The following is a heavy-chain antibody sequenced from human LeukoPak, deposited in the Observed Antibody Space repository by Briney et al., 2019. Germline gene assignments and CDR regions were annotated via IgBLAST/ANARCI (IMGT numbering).Heavy chain of an antibody. CDR3: AREPCSTTNCRIFDY. J-gene: IGHJ4*02. D-gene: IGHD2-2*01. CDR2: ISDSGSII. V-gene: IGHV3-11*04. Sequence: GGSLRLSCAASGFTFSDFYMSWIRQAPGKGLEWVSYISDSGSIIYYADSVKGRFTISRDNAKSSLYLQVNSLRAEDTAVYYCAREPCSTTNCRIFDYWGQGTLVTVSS. CDR1: GFTFSDFY.